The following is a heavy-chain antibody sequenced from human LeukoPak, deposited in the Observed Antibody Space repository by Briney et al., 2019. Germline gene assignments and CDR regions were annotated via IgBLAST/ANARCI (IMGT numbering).Heavy chain of an antibody. D-gene: IGHD6-13*01. V-gene: IGHV4-4*07. CDR2: IQISGST. J-gene: IGHJ5*02. CDR1: GGPISSYY. CDR3: ARDIAAAGTRFDP. Sequence: SETLSLTCTVSGGPISSYYCSWIRQPAGKGLEWIGRIQISGSTNYNPSLKSRVTISVDTSKNQFSLKLSSVTAADTAVYYCARDIAAAGTRFDPWGQGTLVTVSS.